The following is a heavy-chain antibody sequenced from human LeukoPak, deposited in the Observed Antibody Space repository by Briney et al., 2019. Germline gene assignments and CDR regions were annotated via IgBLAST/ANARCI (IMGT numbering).Heavy chain of an antibody. CDR3: ASPTIFGVVISDY. J-gene: IGHJ4*02. CDR1: GFTVSSNY. D-gene: IGHD3-3*01. V-gene: IGHV3-66*01. Sequence: GGSLRLSCAASGFTVSSNYMSWVRQAPGKGLEWVSVIYSGGRTYYADSVKGRFTISRDTSKNTLYLQMNSLTAEDTAMIRCASPTIFGVVISDYWGQGTLVTVSS. CDR2: IYSGGRT.